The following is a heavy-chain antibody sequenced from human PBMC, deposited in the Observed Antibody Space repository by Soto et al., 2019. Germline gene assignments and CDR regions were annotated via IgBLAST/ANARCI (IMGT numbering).Heavy chain of an antibody. CDR1: GFTFSSYS. CDR2: ISSSSSYI. Sequence: GGSLRLSCAASGFTFSSYSMNWVRQAPGKGLEWVSSISSSSSYIYYADSVKGRFTISRDNAKNSLYLQMNSLRAEDTAVYYCAAPFWSGPPHPPDYYFDYWGQGTLVTVSS. J-gene: IGHJ4*02. V-gene: IGHV3-21*01. CDR3: AAPFWSGPPHPPDYYFDY. D-gene: IGHD3-3*01.